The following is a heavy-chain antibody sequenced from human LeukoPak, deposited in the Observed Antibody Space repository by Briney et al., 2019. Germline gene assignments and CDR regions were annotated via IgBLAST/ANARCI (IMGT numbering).Heavy chain of an antibody. CDR3: ARDQVLLWFGETFDY. Sequence: GGSLRLSCAASGFTFSSYWMSWVRQAPGKGLEWVANIKQDGSEKYYVDSVKGRFTISRDNAKNSLYLQMNSLRAEDTAVYYCARDQVLLWFGETFDYWGQGTLVTVSS. V-gene: IGHV3-7*01. J-gene: IGHJ4*02. CDR1: GFTFSSYW. CDR2: IKQDGSEK. D-gene: IGHD3-10*01.